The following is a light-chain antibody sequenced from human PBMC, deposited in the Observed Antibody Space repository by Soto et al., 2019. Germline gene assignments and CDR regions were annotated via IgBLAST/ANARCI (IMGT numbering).Light chain of an antibody. CDR2: AAL. CDR3: QQANSFPLS. V-gene: IGKV1-12*01. CDR1: QDIGYW. Sequence: IQMTQSPFSVSASVGDRVIITCRASQDIGYWLAWYQQIPGKAPKLLIYAALSLQSGVSSRFSGSGSGTNFTLTINSLQPEDVAFYYCQQANSFPLSFGQGTRLEIK. J-gene: IGKJ5*01.